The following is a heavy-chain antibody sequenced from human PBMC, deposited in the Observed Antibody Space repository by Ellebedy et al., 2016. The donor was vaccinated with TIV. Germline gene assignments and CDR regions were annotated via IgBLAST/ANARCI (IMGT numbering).Heavy chain of an antibody. CDR1: ILSFSSSW. J-gene: IGHJ4*02. D-gene: IGHD3-3*01. Sequence: GESLKISCAAAPILSFSSSWMHWVRQAPGKGLVWVSRIHGDGSGAVYADSVKGRFTISRDNAKNTLYLQMNSLEVEDTAVYYCARDWYHTMDYWGQGTRVTVSA. CDR2: IHGDGSGA. CDR3: ARDWYHTMDY. V-gene: IGHV3-74*01.